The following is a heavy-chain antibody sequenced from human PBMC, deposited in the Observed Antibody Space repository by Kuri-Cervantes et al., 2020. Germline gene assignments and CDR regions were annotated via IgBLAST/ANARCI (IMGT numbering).Heavy chain of an antibody. V-gene: IGHV4-38-2*01. J-gene: IGHJ4*02. CDR2: IYYSGST. CDR3: ARLGIIAAAGIY. D-gene: IGHD6-13*01. CDR1: GYSISSGYY. Sequence: GALRLSCAVSGYSISSGYYWGWIRQPPGKGLEWIGSIYYSGSTYYNPSLKSRVTISVDTSKNQFSLKLSSVTAADTAVYYCARLGIIAAAGIYWGQGTLVTVSS.